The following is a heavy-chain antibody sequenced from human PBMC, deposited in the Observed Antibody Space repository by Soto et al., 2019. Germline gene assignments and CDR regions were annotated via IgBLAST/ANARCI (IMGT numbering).Heavy chain of an antibody. D-gene: IGHD6-13*01. CDR3: TRAPIAAAGADDY. CDR2: IRSKAYGGTT. J-gene: IGHJ4*02. Sequence: EVQLVESGGGLVQPGRSLRLSCTASGFTFGDYAMSWFRKAPGKGLEWVGFIRSKAYGGTTEYAASVKGRFTISRDDSKSIAYLQMNSLKTEDTAVYYCTRAPIAAAGADDYWGQGTLVTVSS. V-gene: IGHV3-49*03. CDR1: GFTFGDYA.